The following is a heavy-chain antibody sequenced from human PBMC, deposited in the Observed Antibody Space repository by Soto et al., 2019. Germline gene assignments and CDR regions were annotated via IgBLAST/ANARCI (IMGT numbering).Heavy chain of an antibody. CDR1: GGTFSSYT. CDR3: APYYYGSGSYYNPSIDYYGMDV. CDR2: IIPILGIA. D-gene: IGHD3-10*01. Sequence: ASVKVSCKASGGTFSSYTISWVRQAPGQGLEWMGRIIPILGIANYAQKFQGRVTITADKSTSTAYMELSSLRSEDTAVYYCAPYYYGSGSYYNPSIDYYGMDVWGQGTTVTVSS. V-gene: IGHV1-69*02. J-gene: IGHJ6*02.